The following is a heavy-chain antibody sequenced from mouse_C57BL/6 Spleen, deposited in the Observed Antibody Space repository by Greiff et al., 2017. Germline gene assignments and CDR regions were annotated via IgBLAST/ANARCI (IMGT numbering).Heavy chain of an antibody. V-gene: IGHV1-64*01. Sequence: VKLQESGAELVKPGASVKLSCKASGYTFTSYWMHWVKQRPGQGLEWIGMIHPNSGSTNYNEKFKSKATLTVDKSSSTAYRQLSSRTSEDSAVYYCARTGSYAMDYWGQGTSVTVSS. J-gene: IGHJ4*01. CDR3: ARTGSYAMDY. CDR2: IHPNSGST. CDR1: GYTFTSYW.